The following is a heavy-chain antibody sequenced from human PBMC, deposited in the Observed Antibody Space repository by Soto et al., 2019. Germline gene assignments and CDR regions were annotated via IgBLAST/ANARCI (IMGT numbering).Heavy chain of an antibody. CDR2: ISGSGGST. Sequence: PGGSLRPSFAASGFTFSSYAMSRVRPAPGKGLEWGSAISGSGGSTYYAESVKGRVTIFRDNSKNTPYLQMNSLRAEDTALYYCAKDVYSSSCYDAFDIWGQGKMVTVS. CDR3: AKDVYSSSCYDAFDI. D-gene: IGHD6-13*01. CDR1: GFTFSSYA. V-gene: IGHV3-23*01. J-gene: IGHJ3*02.